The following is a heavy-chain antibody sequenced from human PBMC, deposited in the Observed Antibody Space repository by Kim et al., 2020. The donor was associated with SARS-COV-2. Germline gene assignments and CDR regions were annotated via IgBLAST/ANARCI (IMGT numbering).Heavy chain of an antibody. CDR3: ARFFDGGPVAGDY. CDR2: INPNSGGT. V-gene: IGHV1-2*04. D-gene: IGHD6-19*01. J-gene: IGHJ4*02. Sequence: ASVKVSCKASGYTFTGYYMHWVRQAPGQGLEWMGWINPNSGGTNYAQKFQGWVTMTRDTSISTAYMELSRLRSDDTAVYYCARFFDGGPVAGDYWGQGTLVTVSS. CDR1: GYTFTGYY.